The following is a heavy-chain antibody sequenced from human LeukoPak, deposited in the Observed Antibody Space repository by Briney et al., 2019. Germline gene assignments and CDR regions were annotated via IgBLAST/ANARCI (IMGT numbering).Heavy chain of an antibody. D-gene: IGHD3-22*01. V-gene: IGHV3-7*03. Sequence: PSETLSLTCILYGGSFSGYYCSWIRQSPGKGLEWVANINEDGSEKHYADSVKGRFTISRDNAKNSLYLQMNSLRAEDTALYYCAKVLYYDSSGYYYFDYWGQGTLVTVSS. CDR2: INEDGSEK. J-gene: IGHJ4*02. CDR3: AKVLYYDSSGYYYFDY. CDR1: GGSFSGYY.